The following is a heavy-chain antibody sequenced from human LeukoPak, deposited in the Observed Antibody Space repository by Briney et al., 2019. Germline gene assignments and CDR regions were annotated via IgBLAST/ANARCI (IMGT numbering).Heavy chain of an antibody. J-gene: IGHJ2*01. Sequence: SETLSLTCAVSGYSITSGYHWGWIRQPAGKGLEWIGRIYTSGSTNYNPSLKSRVTMSVDTSKNQFSLKLSSVTAADTAVYYCATFTNWGSGWYFDLWGRGTLVTVSS. D-gene: IGHD7-27*01. CDR2: IYTSGST. CDR1: GYSITSGYH. V-gene: IGHV4-4*07. CDR3: ATFTNWGSGWYFDL.